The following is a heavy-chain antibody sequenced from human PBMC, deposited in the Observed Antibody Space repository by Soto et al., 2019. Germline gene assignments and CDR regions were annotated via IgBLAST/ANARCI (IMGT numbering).Heavy chain of an antibody. J-gene: IGHJ4*02. CDR1: GGSISSGGYY. D-gene: IGHD3-10*01. CDR2: IYYSGST. V-gene: IGHV4-31*03. Sequence: QVQLQESGPGLVKPSQTLSLTCTVSGGSISSGGYYWSWIRQHPGKGLEWIGYIYYSGSTYYNPSLKRRVTISVDTSKNQFSLKLSSVTAADTAVYYCARVPSLARTMVRGAVDYWGQGTLVTVSS. CDR3: ARVPSLARTMVRGAVDY.